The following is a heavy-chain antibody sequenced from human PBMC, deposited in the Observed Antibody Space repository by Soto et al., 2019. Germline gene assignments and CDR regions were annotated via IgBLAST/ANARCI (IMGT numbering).Heavy chain of an antibody. V-gene: IGHV3-49*03. D-gene: IGHD3-3*01. CDR3: SRDLGGRFLVYGLDV. Sequence: PGGSLRLSCTASGFSFGDYDMSWLRQAPGKGLEWVGFITSKTSGGTTEYAASVKGRFTISRDDSKSIAYLQMNSLKTEDTAVYYCSRDLGGRFLVYGLDVWGLGTTVTVSS. CDR2: ITSKTSGGTT. J-gene: IGHJ6*02. CDR1: GFSFGDYD.